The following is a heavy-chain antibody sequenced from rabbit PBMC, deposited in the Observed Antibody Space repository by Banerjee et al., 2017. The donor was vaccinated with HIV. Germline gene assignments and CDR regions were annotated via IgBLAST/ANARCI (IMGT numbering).Heavy chain of an antibody. CDR3: ARTGSGDYNDL. V-gene: IGHV1S7*01. Sequence: QLKESGGGLFKPGGSLKLSCTASGFDFSSYYMSWVRQAPGKGLEWIGYISSGGSTYYASWVNDRFTISRENAQNTLYLQLNSLTAADTATYFCARTGSGDYNDLWGQGTLVTVS. D-gene: IGHD8-1*01. J-gene: IGHJ4*01. CDR1: GFDFSSYY. CDR2: ISSGGST.